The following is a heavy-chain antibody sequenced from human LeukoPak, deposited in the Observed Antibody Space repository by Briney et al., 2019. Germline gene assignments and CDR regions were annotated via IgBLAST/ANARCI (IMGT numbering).Heavy chain of an antibody. V-gene: IGHV3-30*02. CDR2: IRYDGSNK. J-gene: IGHJ4*02. Sequence: GGSLRLSCEASGFSFSTVPMSWVRQAPGKGLEWVALIRYDGSNKYYADSVKGRFTISRDNSKNTLYLQMNSLRAEDTAVYYCAKDLYCSSTSCSDYWGQGTLVTVSS. CDR3: AKDLYCSSTSCSDY. CDR1: GFSFSTVP. D-gene: IGHD2-2*01.